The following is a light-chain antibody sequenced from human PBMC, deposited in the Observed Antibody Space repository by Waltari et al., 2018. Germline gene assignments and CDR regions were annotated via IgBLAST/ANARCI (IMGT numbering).Light chain of an antibody. Sequence: DIQLTQSPSFLSASVGDRVTITCRASQGISSYVAWYQQNPGKAPRLLIHSASTLQSGVPSRFSGSGSGTEFTLTISSLQPEDFASYYCQQLSSQPLTFGGGTKVGI. CDR1: QGISSY. CDR2: SAS. J-gene: IGKJ4*01. CDR3: QQLSSQPLT. V-gene: IGKV1-9*01.